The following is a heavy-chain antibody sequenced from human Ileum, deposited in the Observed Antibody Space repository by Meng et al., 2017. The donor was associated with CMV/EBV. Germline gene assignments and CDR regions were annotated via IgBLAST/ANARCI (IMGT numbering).Heavy chain of an antibody. CDR3: VTADHHAIKY. CDR1: GSFSPNT. Sequence: QVQIQEWGAGLLQPSETLSLTCSLGGSFSPNTWSWIRQAPGKGLEWIGEINQYGSTNFNPSVKSRVTISRDTSKTQFSLRLNSVTAADAAVYYCVTADHHAIKYWGQGTLVTVSS. V-gene: IGHV4-34*01. CDR2: INQYGST. D-gene: IGHD5-12*01. J-gene: IGHJ4*02.